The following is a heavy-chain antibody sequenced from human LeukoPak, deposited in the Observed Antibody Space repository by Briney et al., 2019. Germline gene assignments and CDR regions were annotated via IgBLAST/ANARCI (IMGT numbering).Heavy chain of an antibody. V-gene: IGHV4-30-2*01. CDR1: GGSISSGGYS. CDR3: ASYCSGGSCYPNDAFDI. CDR2: IYHSGST. J-gene: IGHJ3*02. D-gene: IGHD2-15*01. Sequence: PSETLSLTCAVSGGSISSGGYSWSWIRQPPGKGLEWIGYIYHSGSTYYNPSLKSRVTISEDRSKNQFSLKLSSVTAADTAVYYCASYCSGGSCYPNDAFDIWGQGTMVTVSS.